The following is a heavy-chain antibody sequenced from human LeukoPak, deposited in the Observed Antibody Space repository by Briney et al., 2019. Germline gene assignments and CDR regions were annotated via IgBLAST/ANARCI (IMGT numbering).Heavy chain of an antibody. CDR1: GFTFSSYS. CDR3: ARDLGGGWFDP. CDR2: ISSSSSYI. V-gene: IGHV3-21*01. J-gene: IGHJ5*02. D-gene: IGHD3-16*01. Sequence: GGSLRLSCAASGFTFSSYSMTWVRQAPGKGLEWVSSISSSSSYIYYADSVKGRFTISRDNAKNSLYLQMNSLRAEDTAVYYCARDLGGGWFDPWGQGTLVTVSS.